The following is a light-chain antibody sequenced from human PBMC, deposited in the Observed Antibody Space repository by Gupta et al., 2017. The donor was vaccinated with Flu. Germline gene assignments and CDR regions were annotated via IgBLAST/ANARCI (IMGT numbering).Light chain of an antibody. CDR3: QQYGVSPPT. CDR2: GAS. J-gene: IGKJ3*01. CDR1: RSVYSTY. V-gene: IGKV3-20*01. Sequence: GTLSLSPGKRATLSCRASRSVYSTYLAWYQQKPGQSPRLLIYGASNRATGIPDRFSGSGSGTXFTLTIXRLEPEDFAVYYCQQYGVSPPTFGXGAKVDIK.